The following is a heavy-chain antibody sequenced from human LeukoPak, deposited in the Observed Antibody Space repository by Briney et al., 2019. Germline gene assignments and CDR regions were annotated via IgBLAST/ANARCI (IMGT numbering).Heavy chain of an antibody. J-gene: IGHJ4*02. D-gene: IGHD3-22*01. V-gene: IGHV4-59*01. CDR2: IYYSGST. Sequence: SETLSLTCTVSGGSISSYYWSWIRQPPGKGLECIGYIYYSGSTNYNPSLKSRLTISLDTSKNHFSLKLSSVTAADTAVYYCARRTYFYDSSGYYFDYWGQGTLVTVSS. CDR3: ARRTYFYDSSGYYFDY. CDR1: GGSISSYY.